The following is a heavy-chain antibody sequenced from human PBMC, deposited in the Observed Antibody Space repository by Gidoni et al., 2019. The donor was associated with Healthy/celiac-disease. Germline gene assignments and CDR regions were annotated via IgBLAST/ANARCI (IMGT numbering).Heavy chain of an antibody. CDR1: GGSFSGSY. V-gene: IGHV4-34*01. D-gene: IGHD2-2*01. J-gene: IGHJ5*02. Sequence: QVQLQQWGAGLLQPSETLSLTCAVYGGSFSGSYWSWIRQPPGKGLEWIGELTHSGSTNYNPSLKSRVTISGDTSKNQFSLKLSSVTAADTAVYYCARGRRYCSSTSCSNWFDPWGQGTLVTVSS. CDR2: LTHSGST. CDR3: ARGRRYCSSTSCSNWFDP.